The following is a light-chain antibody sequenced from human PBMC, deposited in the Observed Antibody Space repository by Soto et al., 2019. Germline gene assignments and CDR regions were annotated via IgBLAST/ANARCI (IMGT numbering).Light chain of an antibody. Sequence: QLVLTQPPSVSGAPGQRVTISCTGSSSNIGAGYDVHWYQRLPGTAPKLLIYGNDNRPSGVPDRFSGSKSGTSASLAITGLQAEDEADYYCQSYDSSLSGSVFGGGTKLTVL. J-gene: IGLJ2*01. CDR2: GND. CDR3: QSYDSSLSGSV. CDR1: SSNIGAGYD. V-gene: IGLV1-40*01.